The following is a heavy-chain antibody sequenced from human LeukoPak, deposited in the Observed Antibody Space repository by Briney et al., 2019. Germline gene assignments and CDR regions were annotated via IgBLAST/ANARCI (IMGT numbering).Heavy chain of an antibody. CDR2: ISGSGGST. J-gene: IGHJ4*02. CDR3: AKDLEVVAAIFDY. D-gene: IGHD2-15*01. Sequence: PGGSLRLSCAASGFTFSSYNMNWVRQAPGKGLEWVSAISGSGGSTYYADSVKGRFTISRDNSKNTLYLQMNSLRAEDTAVYYCAKDLEVVAAIFDYWGQGTLVTVSS. V-gene: IGHV3-23*01. CDR1: GFTFSSYN.